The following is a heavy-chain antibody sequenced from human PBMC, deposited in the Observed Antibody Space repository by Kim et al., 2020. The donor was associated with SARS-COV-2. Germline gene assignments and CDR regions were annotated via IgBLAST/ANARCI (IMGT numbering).Heavy chain of an antibody. CDR1: GFTFSSYW. Sequence: GGSLRLSCAASGFTFSSYWMHWVRQAPGKGLVWVSRINSDGSSTSYADSVKGRFTISRDNAKNTLYLQMNSLRAEDTAVYYCARDLNWNPRGSPRRGFAFDIWGQGTMVTVSS. CDR3: ARDLNWNPRGSPRRGFAFDI. D-gene: IGHD1-20*01. V-gene: IGHV3-74*01. J-gene: IGHJ3*02. CDR2: INSDGSST.